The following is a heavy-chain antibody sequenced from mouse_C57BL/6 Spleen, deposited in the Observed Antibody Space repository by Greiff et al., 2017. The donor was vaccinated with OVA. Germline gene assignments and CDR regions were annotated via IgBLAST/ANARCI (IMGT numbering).Heavy chain of an antibody. J-gene: IGHJ2*01. CDR1: GFTFSSYA. V-gene: IGHV5-4*01. CDR2: ISDGGSYT. CDR3: ARDGQLNYFDY. D-gene: IGHD3-2*02. Sequence: EVQVVESGGGLVKPGGSLKLSCAASGFTFSSYAMSWVRQTPEKRLEWVATISDGGSYTYYPDNVKGRFTISRDNAKNNLYLQMSHLKSEDTAMYYCARDGQLNYFDYWGQGTTLTVSS.